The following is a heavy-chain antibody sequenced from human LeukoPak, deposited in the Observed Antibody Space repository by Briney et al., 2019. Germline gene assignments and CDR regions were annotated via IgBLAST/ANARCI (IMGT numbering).Heavy chain of an antibody. CDR3: ARARSSTFSYSDY. D-gene: IGHD2-21*01. J-gene: IGHJ4*02. CDR1: GFTFSYYG. CDR2: IWSDGSNK. V-gene: IGHV3-33*01. Sequence: PGRSLRLSCAASGFTFSYYGMHWVRQAPGKGLEWLAVIWSDGSNKYYADSAKGRFTISRDNSKNTLYLEMNSLRAEDTAVYFCARARSSTFSYSDYWGQGTLVTASS.